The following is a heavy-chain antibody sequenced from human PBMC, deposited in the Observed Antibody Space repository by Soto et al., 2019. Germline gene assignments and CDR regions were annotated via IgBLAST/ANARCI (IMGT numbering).Heavy chain of an antibody. Sequence: QVQLVQSGGEVKKPGASVRVSCKASGYIFGSQTLAWLRQAPGQGLEWMGWITPSNGVTNYAQSFQGRVTITADESTGTAYMTLSSLASDDTAVYYCATGVIWIGYFTVDSWGQGTRVTVSS. CDR3: ATGVIWIGYFTVDS. J-gene: IGHJ4*02. CDR1: GYIFGSQT. V-gene: IGHV1-18*01. CDR2: ITPSNGVT. D-gene: IGHD3-3*01.